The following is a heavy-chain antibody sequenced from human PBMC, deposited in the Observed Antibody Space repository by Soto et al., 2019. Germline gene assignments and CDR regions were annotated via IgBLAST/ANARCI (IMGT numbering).Heavy chain of an antibody. V-gene: IGHV3-74*03. CDR2: ISVDGRDT. CDR3: VRAPEKRPIDF. Sequence: GGSLRLSCAASGFSLSDYWMHWVRQVPGKGLLWVSRISVDGRDTTYADSVKGRFTISRDNAKNTLYLQMDSLRAEDTAVYYCVRAPEKRPIDFWGDGRLVTVSS. CDR1: GFSLSDYW. J-gene: IGHJ4*01.